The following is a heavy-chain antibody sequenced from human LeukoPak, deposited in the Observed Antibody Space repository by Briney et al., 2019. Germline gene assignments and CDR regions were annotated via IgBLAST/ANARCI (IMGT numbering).Heavy chain of an antibody. CDR1: GFTFSSYW. D-gene: IGHD3-3*01. CDR3: ARDRAVIFGVVTTESNWFDP. J-gene: IGHJ5*02. V-gene: IGHV3-7*01. CDR2: IKQDGSEK. Sequence: GGSLRLSCAVSGFTFSSYWMSWVRQAPGKGLEWVANIKQDGSEKYYVDSVKGRFTISRDNAKNSLYLQMNSLRAEDTAVYYCARDRAVIFGVVTTESNWFDPWGQGTLVTVSS.